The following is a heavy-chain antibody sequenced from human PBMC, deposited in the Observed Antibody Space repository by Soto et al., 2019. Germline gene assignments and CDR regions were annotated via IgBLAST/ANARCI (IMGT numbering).Heavy chain of an antibody. J-gene: IGHJ6*02. CDR3: ARDRSYSSSWYVVSTRVLSGYYYGMDV. V-gene: IGHV1-2*02. CDR2: SNPNSGGR. D-gene: IGHD6-13*01. Sequence: ASVKVSCKASGYTFTGYYMHWVRQAPGQGXEWMGWSNPNSGGRNYAQKFQGRVTMTRDTSISTAYMELSRLRSDDTAVYYCARDRSYSSSWYVVSTRVLSGYYYGMDVWGQGTTVTVSS. CDR1: GYTFTGYY.